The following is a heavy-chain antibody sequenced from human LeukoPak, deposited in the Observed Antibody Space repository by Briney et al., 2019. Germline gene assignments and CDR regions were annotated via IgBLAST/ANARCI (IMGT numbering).Heavy chain of an antibody. Sequence: SQTLSLTCTVSGGSISSGDYYWNWIRQPPGKGLEWIGYIYYSGSTYYNPSLKSPFTMTVDTSKNQFSLKLSSVTAADTAVYYCARVLAVRRGFDYWGQGTLVTVSS. CDR3: ARVLAVRRGFDY. D-gene: IGHD2-8*02. V-gene: IGHV4-30-4*01. CDR2: IYYSGST. CDR1: GGSISSGDYY. J-gene: IGHJ4*02.